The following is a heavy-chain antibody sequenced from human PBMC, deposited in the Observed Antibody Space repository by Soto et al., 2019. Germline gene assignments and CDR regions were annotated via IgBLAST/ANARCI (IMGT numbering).Heavy chain of an antibody. CDR2: IYYIGLT. CDR1: GGSISTYY. J-gene: IGHJ4*02. Sequence: SETLSLTCTVSGGSISTYYWNWIRQSPGKGLEYIGYIYYIGLTNYNPSLKSRVTISVDTSKNQFSLKLSSVTAADTAVYYCARLARDYGDFSFDYWGQGTLVTAPQ. CDR3: ARLARDYGDFSFDY. V-gene: IGHV4-59*01. D-gene: IGHD4-17*01.